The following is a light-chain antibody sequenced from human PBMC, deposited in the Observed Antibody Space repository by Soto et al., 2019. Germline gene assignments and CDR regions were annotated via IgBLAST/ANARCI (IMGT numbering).Light chain of an antibody. CDR3: QQYDKLPLT. CDR1: HSVDSN. J-gene: IGKJ4*01. Sequence: EIVMTLSPATLSVSPGEGATLSCRASHSVDSNLAWYQQKPGQAPRLLIFGASTRATGIPTRFSGGGSGTDFTLTISSLQSEDFGLYFCQQYDKLPLTFGGGTKVDIK. V-gene: IGKV3D-15*01. CDR2: GAS.